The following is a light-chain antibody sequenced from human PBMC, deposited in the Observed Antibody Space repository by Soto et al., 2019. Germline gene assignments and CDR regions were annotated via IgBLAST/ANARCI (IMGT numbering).Light chain of an antibody. V-gene: IGKV1-5*01. CDR2: DAS. J-gene: IGKJ1*01. Sequence: DIERPQSPSTLSAWVGDRVVITCRESQSISKWLAWYQQKPGKAPKFLIYDASTLESGVPSRFSGSGSGTEFTLTISSLQPEDFAPFYCQQYSTCPRTFGQGTKVDI. CDR3: QQYSTCPRT. CDR1: QSISKW.